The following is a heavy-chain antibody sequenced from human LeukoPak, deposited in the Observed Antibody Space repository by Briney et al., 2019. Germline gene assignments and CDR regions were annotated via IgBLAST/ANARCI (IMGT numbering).Heavy chain of an antibody. J-gene: IGHJ4*02. D-gene: IGHD5-12*01. Sequence: GGSLRLSCAASGLSFSSYGMHWVRQAPGKGLEWVAFIRYDGSNKYYVDSVKGRFTVSRDNPKNTLHLQMNSLRAEDTAVYYCAKFLSGYDRFDYWGQGTLVTVSS. V-gene: IGHV3-30*02. CDR3: AKFLSGYDRFDY. CDR1: GLSFSSYG. CDR2: IRYDGSNK.